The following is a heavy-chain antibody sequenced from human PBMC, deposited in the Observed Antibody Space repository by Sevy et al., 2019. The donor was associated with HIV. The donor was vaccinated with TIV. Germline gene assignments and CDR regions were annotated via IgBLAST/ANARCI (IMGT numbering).Heavy chain of an antibody. CDR3: TKESLRGTYIRGDFDH. V-gene: IGHV3-30*18. J-gene: IGHJ4*02. CDR2: ISSYGVNH. D-gene: IGHD3-10*02. Sequence: GGSLRLSCSAFGFNFQTFGMHWVRQAPGKGPEWLAVISSYGVNHNYAASVKGRFSISRANSKSLLFLQMNSLIPNDTAVYFCTKESLRGTYIRGDFDHWGQGTLVTVSS. CDR1: GFNFQTFG.